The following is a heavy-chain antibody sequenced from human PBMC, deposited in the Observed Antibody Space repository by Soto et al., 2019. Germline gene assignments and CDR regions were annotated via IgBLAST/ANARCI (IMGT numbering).Heavy chain of an antibody. J-gene: IGHJ4*02. V-gene: IGHV1-3*01. CDR1: GYSFTSYA. Sequence: QVQLVQSGAEVKKPGASVKVSCKASGYSFTSYAMDWVRHAPGQRLEWMGWINAGNGNTKYSQKFQGRVTITRDTSASTAYMELSSLRSEDTAVYYCARDLGGWPDYWGQGTLVTVSS. CDR2: INAGNGNT. CDR3: ARDLGGWPDY. D-gene: IGHD2-15*01.